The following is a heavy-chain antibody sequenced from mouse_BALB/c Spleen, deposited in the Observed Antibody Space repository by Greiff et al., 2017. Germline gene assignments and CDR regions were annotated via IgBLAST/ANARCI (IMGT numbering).Heavy chain of an antibody. J-gene: IGHJ4*01. CDR3: ARGYRYGGVYYAMDY. CDR1: GFSLTSYG. Sequence: QVQLQQSGPGLVQPSQSLSITCTVSGFSLTSYGVHWVRQSPGKGLEWLGVIWSGGSTDYNAAFISRLSISKDNSKSQVFFKMNSLQANDTAIYCCARGYRYGGVYYAMDYWGQGTSVTVSS. CDR2: IWSGGST. V-gene: IGHV2-2*02. D-gene: IGHD2-14*01.